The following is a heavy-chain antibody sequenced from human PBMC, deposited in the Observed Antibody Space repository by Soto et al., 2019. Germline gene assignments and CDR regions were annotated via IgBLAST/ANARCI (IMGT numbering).Heavy chain of an antibody. CDR2: INDSGNI. Sequence: QVQLQQWGAGLLKPSETLSLTCAVYGGSFSGYQWSWIRQTPGKGLEWIGEINDSGNINYNPSLTIRVTIFVDTAKKQISLKLSSVTAAHTAVYYCARGLIVWFGELSRRGGYYYYMDVWGKGTTVTVSS. CDR1: GGSFSGYQ. J-gene: IGHJ6*03. V-gene: IGHV4-34*01. CDR3: ARGLIVWFGELSRRGGYYYYMDV. D-gene: IGHD3-10*01.